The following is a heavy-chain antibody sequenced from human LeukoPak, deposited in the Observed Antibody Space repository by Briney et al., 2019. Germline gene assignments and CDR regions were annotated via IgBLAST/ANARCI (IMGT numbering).Heavy chain of an antibody. D-gene: IGHD5-18*01. J-gene: IGHJ4*02. Sequence: ASVNVSCKASGYTFTAYYMHWVRQAPGQGPEWMGWINPNTGDTNYAQKFQGRVTMTRDTSISTAYMELSRLRSDDTAVYYCARDNYSYGYIGDWGQGTLVTVSS. CDR1: GYTFTAYY. V-gene: IGHV1-2*02. CDR3: ARDNYSYGYIGD. CDR2: INPNTGDT.